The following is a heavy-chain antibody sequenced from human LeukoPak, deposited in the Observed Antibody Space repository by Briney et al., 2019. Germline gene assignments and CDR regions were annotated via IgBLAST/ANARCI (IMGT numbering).Heavy chain of an antibody. CDR1: GYTFTGYY. V-gene: IGHV1-69*04. D-gene: IGHD3-22*01. J-gene: IGHJ6*02. Sequence: GAAVKVSCKASGYTFTGYYMRWVRQAPGQGLEWMGRIIPILGIANYAQKFQGRVTITADKSTSTAYMELSSLRSEDTAVYYCARALDYYDSSGYSDYGMDVWGQGTTVTVSS. CDR2: IIPILGIA. CDR3: ARALDYYDSSGYSDYGMDV.